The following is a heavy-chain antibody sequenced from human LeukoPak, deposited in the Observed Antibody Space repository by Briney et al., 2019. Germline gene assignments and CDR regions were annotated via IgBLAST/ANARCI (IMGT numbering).Heavy chain of an antibody. CDR1: GGSISSSSYY. CDR2: THYSGST. Sequence: SETLSLTCTVSGGSISSSSYYWSWIRQPPGKGLEWIGYTHYSGSTNYNPSLKSRVTISVDTSRSQFSLKLSSVTAADTAVYYCARVYYSRSYDYWYFDIWGRGTLVTVSS. V-gene: IGHV4-61*01. J-gene: IGHJ2*01. CDR3: ARVYYSRSYDYWYFDI. D-gene: IGHD6-13*01.